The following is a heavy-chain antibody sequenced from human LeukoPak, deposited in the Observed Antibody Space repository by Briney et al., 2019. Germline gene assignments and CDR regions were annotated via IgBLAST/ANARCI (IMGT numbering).Heavy chain of an antibody. CDR3: ARSYDSRGYYYYGMDV. V-gene: IGHV4-59*01. Sequence: SETLSLTCTVSGGSISTYYWCWIRQPPRQGLDWIGYIYYSGSTNYTPSLKSRVTISLDTSKNQSSLRLSSVTAADTAVYYCARSYDSRGYYYYGMDVWGQGTTVTVSS. CDR2: IYYSGST. CDR1: GGSISTYY. J-gene: IGHJ6*02. D-gene: IGHD3-22*01.